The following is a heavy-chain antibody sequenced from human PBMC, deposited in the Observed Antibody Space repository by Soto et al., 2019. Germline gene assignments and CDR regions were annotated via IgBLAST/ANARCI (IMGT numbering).Heavy chain of an antibody. J-gene: IGHJ4*02. Sequence: QVQLVESGGGVVQPGRSLRLSCAASGFTLSSHGMHWVRQAPGKGLEWVAVLSHDGSNKFYAVSVEGRFTISRDDSKNTLYLQMNSLRAEDTAMYYYAKENTFADYWGQGTLLTVSP. CDR2: LSHDGSNK. V-gene: IGHV3-30*18. D-gene: IGHD2-2*02. CDR1: GFTLSSHG. CDR3: AKENTFADY.